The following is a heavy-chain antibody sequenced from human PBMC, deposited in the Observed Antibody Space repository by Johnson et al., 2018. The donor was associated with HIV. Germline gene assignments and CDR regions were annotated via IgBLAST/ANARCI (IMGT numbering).Heavy chain of an antibody. J-gene: IGHJ3*02. Sequence: QVQLVESGGGLVKPGGSLRLSCAASGFTFSYYGIHWVRQAPGKGLEWVAVISYDGSNKYYADSVKGRFTISRDNSKNTLYLQMNSLRAEDTAVYYCARSRYDSSGYGIWSQGTMVTVSS. D-gene: IGHD3-22*01. V-gene: IGHV3-30*03. CDR3: ARSRYDSSGYGI. CDR2: ISYDGSNK. CDR1: GFTFSYYG.